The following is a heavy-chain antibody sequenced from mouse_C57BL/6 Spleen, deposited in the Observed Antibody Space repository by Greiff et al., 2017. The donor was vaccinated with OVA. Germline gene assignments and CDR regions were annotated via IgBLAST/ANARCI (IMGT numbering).Heavy chain of an antibody. CDR2: IYPGDGDT. D-gene: IGHD3-2*02. CDR1: GYAFSSYW. V-gene: IGHV1-80*01. J-gene: IGHJ2*01. Sequence: VQLQQSGAELVKPGASVKISCKASGYAFSSYWMNWVKQRPGKGLEWIGQIYPGDGDTNYNGKFKGKATLTADKSSSTAYMQLISLTSEDSAVYFCARLGSSGYCDYWGQGTTLTVSS. CDR3: ARLGSSGYCDY.